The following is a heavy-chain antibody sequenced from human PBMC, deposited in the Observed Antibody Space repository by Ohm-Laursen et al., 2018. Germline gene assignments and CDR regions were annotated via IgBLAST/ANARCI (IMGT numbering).Heavy chain of an antibody. J-gene: IGHJ5*02. Sequence: GTLSLTCTVSGGSLRNYYWSWIRQPPGKGLEWIGYIYYNGNPRYTPSLESRVTISVDPSKNQFSLKLNSVTAADTALYYCVLYSSFSVSWGQGTLVTVSS. V-gene: IGHV4-59*08. CDR1: GGSLRNYY. CDR2: IYYNGNP. D-gene: IGHD6-6*01. CDR3: VLYSSFSVS.